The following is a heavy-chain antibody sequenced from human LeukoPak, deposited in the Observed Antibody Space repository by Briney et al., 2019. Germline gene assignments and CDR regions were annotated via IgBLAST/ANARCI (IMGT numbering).Heavy chain of an antibody. CDR3: AELGITMIGGV. CDR2: ISASGGST. CDR1: GFTFSSYG. J-gene: IGHJ6*04. V-gene: IGHV3-23*01. D-gene: IGHD3-10*02. Sequence: GGSLRLSCAASGFTFSSYGMSWVRQAPGKGLEWVSDISASGGSTHYADSVKGRFTISRDNAKNSLYLQMNSLRAEDTAVYYCAELGITMIGGVWGKGTTVTISS.